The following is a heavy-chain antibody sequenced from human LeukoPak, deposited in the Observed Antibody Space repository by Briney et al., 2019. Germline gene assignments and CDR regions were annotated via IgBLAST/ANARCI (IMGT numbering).Heavy chain of an antibody. CDR3: ATGRASHATY. V-gene: IGHV1-2*02. CDR1: RYTFTHSY. D-gene: IGHD5-12*01. J-gene: IGHJ4*02. CDR2: INPNTGDT. Sequence: PVKVSCTASRYTFTHSYMSWVRHAPAQELEWMGWINPNTGDTNYAQKVQARLTMTRDTSITTAYMELSRLRSDGTAVYFCATGRASHATYCGEGALVTVSS.